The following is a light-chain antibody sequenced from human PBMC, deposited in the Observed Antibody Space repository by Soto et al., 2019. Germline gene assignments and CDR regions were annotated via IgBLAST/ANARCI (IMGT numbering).Light chain of an antibody. J-gene: IGLJ3*02. Sequence: QSALTQPRSASGTPGQSVTISCTGTSSNIGGYNYVSWYQQHPGAAPQLMINGVSKPPSGVPGLFSGSKAGYAASLTSCGLQAEDDADYYGCSYAGSYTWVFGGGTKLTVL. CDR1: SSNIGGYNY. CDR3: CSYAGSYTWV. CDR2: GVS. V-gene: IGLV2-11*01.